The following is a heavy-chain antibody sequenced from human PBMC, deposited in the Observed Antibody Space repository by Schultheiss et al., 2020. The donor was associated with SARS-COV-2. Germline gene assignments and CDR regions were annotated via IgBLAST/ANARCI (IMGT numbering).Heavy chain of an antibody. Sequence: GGSLRLSCAASGFTFSSYGMHWVRQAPGKGLEWVAVISYDGSNKYYADSVKGRFTISRDNSKNTLYLQMNSLRAKDTAVYYCARTRETKRSGGRSFDYWGQGTLVTVSS. V-gene: IGHV3-30*03. J-gene: IGHJ4*02. CDR1: GFTFSSYG. CDR3: ARTRETKRSGGRSFDY. D-gene: IGHD2-15*01. CDR2: ISYDGSNK.